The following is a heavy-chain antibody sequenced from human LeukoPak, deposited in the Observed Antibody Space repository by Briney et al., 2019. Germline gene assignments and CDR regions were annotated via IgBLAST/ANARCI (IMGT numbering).Heavy chain of an antibody. CDR1: GFTFSSYT. Sequence: PGGSLRLSCAASGFTFSSYTMNWVRQAPGMGLEWVSSISSSSSYIKYADSVKGRFTISRDNAKNSLYLQMHSLRAEDTAVYYCASQGILGAVALDYWGQGTLVTVSS. J-gene: IGHJ4*02. CDR2: ISSSSSYI. V-gene: IGHV3-21*01. CDR3: ASQGILGAVALDY. D-gene: IGHD1-26*01.